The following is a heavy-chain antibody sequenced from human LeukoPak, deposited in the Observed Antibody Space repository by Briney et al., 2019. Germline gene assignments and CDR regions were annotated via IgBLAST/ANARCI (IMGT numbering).Heavy chain of an antibody. D-gene: IGHD3-9*01. CDR2: ISSSSSTI. Sequence: GGSLRLSCAASGFTFSNYSMNWVRQAPGKGLEWVSYISSSSSTIYYADSVKGRFTISRDNAKNSLYLQMNSLRAEDTAVYYCAREFDFSFPSYGMDVWGQGTTVTVSS. J-gene: IGHJ6*02. V-gene: IGHV3-48*01. CDR1: GFTFSNYS. CDR3: AREFDFSFPSYGMDV.